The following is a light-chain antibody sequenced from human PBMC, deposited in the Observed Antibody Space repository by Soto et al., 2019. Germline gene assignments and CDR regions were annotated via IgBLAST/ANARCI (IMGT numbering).Light chain of an antibody. CDR3: QQYNNWPLT. J-gene: IGKJ4*01. CDR1: QSVSSN. CDR2: GAS. V-gene: IGKV3-15*01. Sequence: EIVRTQSPATLSVSPGERATLSCRASQSVSSNLAWYQQKPGQAPRLLIYGASTRATGIPARFSGSGSGTEFTLTISSLQSEDFAVYYSQQYNNWPLTFGGGTKVAIK.